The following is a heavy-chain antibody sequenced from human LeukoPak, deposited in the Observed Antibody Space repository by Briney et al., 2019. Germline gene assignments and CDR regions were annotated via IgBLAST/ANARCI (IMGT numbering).Heavy chain of an antibody. J-gene: IGHJ6*03. V-gene: IGHV1-2*02. CDR2: INPNSGGT. D-gene: IGHD5-18*01. Sequence: ASVKVSFKASGGTFSSYAISWVRQAPGQGLEWMGWINPNSGGTNYAQKFQGRVTMTRDTSISTAYMELSRLRSDDTAVYYCASTGYSYGYIYYYYYMDVWGKGTTVTVSS. CDR1: GGTFSSYA. CDR3: ASTGYSYGYIYYYYYMDV.